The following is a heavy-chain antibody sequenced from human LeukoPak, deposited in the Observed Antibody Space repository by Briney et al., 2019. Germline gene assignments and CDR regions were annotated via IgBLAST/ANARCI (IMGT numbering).Heavy chain of an antibody. CDR3: ARGVGNSGYGCDL. V-gene: IGHV3-48*01. CDR2: IRSSSET. CDR1: GFTFSQYS. Sequence: GGSLRLSCAASGFTFSQYSMNWVRQAPGKGLEWVSHIRSSSETFYADSVKGRFTISRDNARNSLYLQMNNLRGEDTAIYYCARGVGNSGYGCDLWGQGTLVTVSS. J-gene: IGHJ5*02. D-gene: IGHD5-12*01.